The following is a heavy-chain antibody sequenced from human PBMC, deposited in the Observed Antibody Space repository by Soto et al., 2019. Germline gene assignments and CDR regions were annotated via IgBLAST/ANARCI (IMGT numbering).Heavy chain of an antibody. CDR3: ARDLAAADY. CDR1: GYIFINYY. V-gene: IGHV1-46*04. D-gene: IGHD6-13*01. CDR2: FNPMSGST. Sequence: QVQLVQSGAEVKKPGASVKISCKTSGYIFINYYIHWVRHAPGQGLEWVALFNPMSGSTNYAQKLQGRVTVTSDTSTSTDYMELSSLISEYTAVYYCARDLAAADYWGQGTLVTVSS. J-gene: IGHJ4*02.